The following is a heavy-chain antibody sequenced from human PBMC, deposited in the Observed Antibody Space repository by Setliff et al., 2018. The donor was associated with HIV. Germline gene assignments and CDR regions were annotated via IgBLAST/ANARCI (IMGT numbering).Heavy chain of an antibody. D-gene: IGHD6-19*01. J-gene: IGHJ4*02. V-gene: IGHV4-59*01. Sequence: KASETLSLTCTVSGGSISSYYWSWIRQPPGKGLEWIGYIYYSGSTSYNPSLKGRVTISVETSKNQFSVRLNSVTAADTAVYYCARGSPEAYQDSGWYNWGQGTLVTVSS. CDR2: IYYSGST. CDR1: GGSISSYY. CDR3: ARGSPEAYQDSGWYN.